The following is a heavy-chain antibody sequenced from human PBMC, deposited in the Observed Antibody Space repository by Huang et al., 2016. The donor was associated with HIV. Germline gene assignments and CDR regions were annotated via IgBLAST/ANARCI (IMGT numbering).Heavy chain of an antibody. CDR3: AREVMTSFGGPFDP. Sequence: QVQLYQWGAGLLRPSETLSLTCACYRGSLSGYYWSWFRQSPAMGLEWIGEINYSGTINYNPSLKSRVTISVDTSKKQLSLKLKSVTAADTAVYYCAREVMTSFGGPFDPWGQGTLVAVSS. CDR1: RGSLSGYY. J-gene: IGHJ5*02. V-gene: IGHV4-34*01. D-gene: IGHD3-16*01. CDR2: INYSGTI.